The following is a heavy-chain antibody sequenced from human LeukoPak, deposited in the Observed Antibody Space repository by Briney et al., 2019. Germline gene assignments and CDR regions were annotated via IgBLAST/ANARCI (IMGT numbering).Heavy chain of an antibody. Sequence: GGSLRLSCAASGFSFSDYTMNWVRQAPGKGLEWVSRINSDGSSTSYADSVKGRFTISRDNAKNTLYLQMNSLRAEDTAVYYCARLLGDFDYWGQGTLVTVSS. V-gene: IGHV3-74*01. D-gene: IGHD3-10*01. J-gene: IGHJ4*02. CDR2: INSDGSST. CDR3: ARLLGDFDY. CDR1: GFSFSDYT.